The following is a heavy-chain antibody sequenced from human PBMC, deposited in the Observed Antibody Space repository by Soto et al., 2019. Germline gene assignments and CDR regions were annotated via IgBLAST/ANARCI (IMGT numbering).Heavy chain of an antibody. D-gene: IGHD5-18*01. CDR1: GFSFSSNW. Sequence: TGGSLRLSCAASGFSFSSNWMHWVRQAPGKGLVWVSRINSDGSSAAYADSVKGRFTISRDNAKNTLFLQMNSLRAEDTAVYYCVRREMETPMVVFDYWGQGTLVTVSS. CDR2: INSDGSSA. V-gene: IGHV3-74*01. CDR3: VRREMETPMVVFDY. J-gene: IGHJ4*02.